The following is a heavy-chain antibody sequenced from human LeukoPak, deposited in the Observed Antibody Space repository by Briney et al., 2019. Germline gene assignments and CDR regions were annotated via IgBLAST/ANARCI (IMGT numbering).Heavy chain of an antibody. Sequence: GRSLRLSCAASGFTFIEYSISWVRLAPGKGLGFDSLVIGIGVAYDADSVRAGFTASRAKSKNPCYLQRNSLRAEDTAVYYCAKDGHYPDNSGYYYEDSWGQGTLVTVSS. CDR2: VIGIGVA. V-gene: IGHV3-23*01. D-gene: IGHD3-22*01. CDR1: GFTFIEYS. J-gene: IGHJ4*02. CDR3: AKDGHYPDNSGYYYEDS.